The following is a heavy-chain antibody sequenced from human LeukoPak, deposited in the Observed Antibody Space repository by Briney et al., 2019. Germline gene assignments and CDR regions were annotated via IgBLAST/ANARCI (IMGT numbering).Heavy chain of an antibody. D-gene: IGHD4-17*01. CDR1: GFTFSSYA. J-gene: IGHJ5*02. CDR3: AKDSGYNYDYGDSNWFDP. CDR2: ISGSGGST. Sequence: GGSLRLSCAASGFTFSSYAMSWVRQAPGKGLEWVSAISGSGGSTYYADSVKGRFTISRDNSKNTLYLQMNSLRAEDTAVYYCAKDSGYNYDYGDSNWFDPWGQGTLVTVSS. V-gene: IGHV3-23*01.